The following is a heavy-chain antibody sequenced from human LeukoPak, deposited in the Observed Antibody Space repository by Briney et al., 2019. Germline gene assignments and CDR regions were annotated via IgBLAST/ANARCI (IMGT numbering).Heavy chain of an antibody. J-gene: IGHJ4*02. CDR1: GFTFSSHA. Sequence: GGSLRLSCSASGFTFSSHAMHWVRQAPGEGLEYVSAITSNGGRTYYADSVKGRFTISRDNSKNTLDLQMSSLRAEDTAVYYCVKEMGYCSTTSCHPFDYWGQGTLVAVSS. CDR3: VKEMGYCSTTSCHPFDY. D-gene: IGHD2-2*01. CDR2: ITSNGGRT. V-gene: IGHV3-64D*06.